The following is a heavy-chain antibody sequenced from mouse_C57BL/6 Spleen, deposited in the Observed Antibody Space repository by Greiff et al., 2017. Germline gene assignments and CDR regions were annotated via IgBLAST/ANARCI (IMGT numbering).Heavy chain of an antibody. J-gene: IGHJ3*01. V-gene: IGHV14-3*01. Sequence: EVKLVESVAELVRPGASVKLSCTASGFNIKNNYMHWVKQRPEQGLEWIGGIDPANGYTKYAPKFQGKATITADTSSNTAYLQLRSLPSEDTAIYYYADLGEFAYWGQGTLVTVSA. D-gene: IGHD3-3*01. CDR1: GFNIKNNY. CDR3: ADLGEFAY. CDR2: IDPANGYT.